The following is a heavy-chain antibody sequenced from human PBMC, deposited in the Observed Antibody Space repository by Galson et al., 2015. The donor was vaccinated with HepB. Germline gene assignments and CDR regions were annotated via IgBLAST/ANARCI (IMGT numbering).Heavy chain of an antibody. CDR2: VTRGNYI. D-gene: IGHD4-17*01. Sequence: SLRLSCAASGFTMSDYAMAWVRQAPGKGLEWVSSVTRGNYIYYTESVKGRFTISRDISRNILYLQMNSLRVEDTAVYYCARADYGDYVLDYWGQGTLVTVSS. CDR1: GFTMSDYA. V-gene: IGHV3-23*05. J-gene: IGHJ4*02. CDR3: ARADYGDYVLDY.